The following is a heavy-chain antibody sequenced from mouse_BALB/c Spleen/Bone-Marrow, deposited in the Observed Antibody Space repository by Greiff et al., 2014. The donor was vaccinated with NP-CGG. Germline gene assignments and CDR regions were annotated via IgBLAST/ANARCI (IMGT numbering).Heavy chain of an antibody. J-gene: IGHJ4*01. CDR2: IYPGNVNT. V-gene: IGHV1S56*01. CDR1: GYTFTSYY. D-gene: IGHD1-1*01. Sequence: VQLQQSGPELVKPGASVRISCKASGYTFTSYYIHWVKQRPGQGLEWIGWIYPGNVNTKYNEKFKGKATLTADKSSSTAYMQLSSLTSEDSAVYFCARWVVGRDYAMDYWGQGTSVTASS. CDR3: ARWVVGRDYAMDY.